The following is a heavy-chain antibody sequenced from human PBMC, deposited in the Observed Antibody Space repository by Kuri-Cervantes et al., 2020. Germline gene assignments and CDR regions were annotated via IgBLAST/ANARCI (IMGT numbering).Heavy chain of an antibody. CDR2: TNEDGSEK. V-gene: IGHV3-7*01. D-gene: IGHD2-2*02. CDR3: ARGDGYQLLYRGPLDY. CDR1: EFTFSGYW. Sequence: GGSLRLSCEASEFTFSGYWMTWVRQAPGKGLEWVADTNEDGSEKYYVDSVKGRFTISRDNSKNTLYLQMNSLRAEDTAVYYCARGDGYQLLYRGPLDYWGPGTLVTVSS. J-gene: IGHJ4*02.